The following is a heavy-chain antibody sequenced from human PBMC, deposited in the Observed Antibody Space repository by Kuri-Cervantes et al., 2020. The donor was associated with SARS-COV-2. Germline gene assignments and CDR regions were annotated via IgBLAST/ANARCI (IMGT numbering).Heavy chain of an antibody. V-gene: IGHV3-23*01. CDR3: AKALDQDYGDYYYYYMDV. D-gene: IGHD4-17*01. CDR1: GFTFSDYY. J-gene: IGHJ6*03. CDR2: ISGSGGST. Sequence: GGSLRLSCAASGFTFSDYYMSWIRQAPGKGLEWVSYISGSGGSTYYADSVKGRFTISRDNSKNTLYLQMNSLRAEDTAVYYCAKALDQDYGDYYYYYMDVWGKGTTVTVSS.